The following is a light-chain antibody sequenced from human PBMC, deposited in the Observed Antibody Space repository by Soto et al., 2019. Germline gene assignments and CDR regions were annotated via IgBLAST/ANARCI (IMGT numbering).Light chain of an antibody. CDR1: QSISSW. J-gene: IGKJ4*01. CDR3: QQRSNWPLT. V-gene: IGKV1-5*01. CDR2: DAS. Sequence: GAIVTITCRASQSISSWLAWYQQKPGKAPKLLIYDASGLESGVPSRFSGSGSGTEFTLTISSLQPDDFAVYYCQQRSNWPLTFGGGTKV.